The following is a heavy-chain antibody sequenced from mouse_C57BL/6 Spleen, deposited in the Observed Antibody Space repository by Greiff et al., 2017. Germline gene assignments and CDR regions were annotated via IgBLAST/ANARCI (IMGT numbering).Heavy chain of an antibody. D-gene: IGHD2-4*01. J-gene: IGHJ1*03. CDR1: GFSLTSYG. Sequence: VKLMESGPGLVAPSQSLSITCTVSGFSLTSYGVHWVRQPPGKGLEWLVVIWSDGSTTYNSALKSRLSISKDNSKSQVFLKMNSLQTDDTAMYYCARSYDSYWYFDVWGTGTTVTVSS. CDR2: IWSDGST. V-gene: IGHV2-6*03. CDR3: ARSYDSYWYFDV.